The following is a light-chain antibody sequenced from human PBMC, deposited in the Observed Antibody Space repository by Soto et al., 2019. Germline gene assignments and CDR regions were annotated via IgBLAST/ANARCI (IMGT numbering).Light chain of an antibody. Sequence: QSVLTQPPSASGSPGQSVAISCTGTSSDVGGYNYVSWYQQHPGKAPKLMIYEVNKRPSGVPDRFSGSKSGNTASLTVSDLQAEDEADYYCSSYAGSSNVFRTGTKLTVL. CDR3: SSYAGSSNV. J-gene: IGLJ1*01. CDR2: EVN. V-gene: IGLV2-8*01. CDR1: SSDVGGYNY.